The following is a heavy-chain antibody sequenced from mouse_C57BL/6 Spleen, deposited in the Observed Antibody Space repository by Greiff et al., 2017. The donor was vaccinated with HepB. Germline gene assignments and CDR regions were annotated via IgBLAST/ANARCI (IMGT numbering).Heavy chain of an antibody. Sequence: EVKVVESGGGLVKPGGSLKLSCAASGFTFSDYGMHWVRQAPEKGLEWVAYISSGSSTIYYADTVKGRFTISRDNAKNTLFLQMTSLRSEDTAMYYCARRHWDYWGQGTTLTVSS. V-gene: IGHV5-17*01. J-gene: IGHJ2*01. CDR3: ARRHWDY. CDR2: ISSGSSTI. CDR1: GFTFSDYG.